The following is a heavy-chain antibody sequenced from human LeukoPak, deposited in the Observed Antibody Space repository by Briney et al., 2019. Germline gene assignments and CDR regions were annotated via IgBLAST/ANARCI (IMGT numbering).Heavy chain of an antibody. CDR1: GFTFASYA. V-gene: IGHV3-23*01. CDR3: AKGLGCSGGSCPRAYYGMDV. CDR2: ISGGGGTT. J-gene: IGHJ6*02. Sequence: GGSLRLSCAASGFTFASYAMSWVRQAPGKGLERVSAISGGGGTTYYADSVKGRFTISRDNSKNTLYLQMNSLRAEDTAVYYCAKGLGCSGGSCPRAYYGMDVWGQGTTVTVSS. D-gene: IGHD2-15*01.